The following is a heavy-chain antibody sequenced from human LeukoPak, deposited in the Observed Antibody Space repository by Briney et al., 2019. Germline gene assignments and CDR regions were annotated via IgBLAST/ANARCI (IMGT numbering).Heavy chain of an antibody. J-gene: IGHJ2*01. CDR3: TRDVNLNFFDV. V-gene: IGHV3-74*01. CDR1: GFTFSTYV. Sequence: GGSMRLSCVVSGFTFSTYVMHWVRQAPGKGLMWVSRISHDGTVTSYADSVRGRFTVSRDNAKNTLYLRMNSLGAEDTAVYYCTRDVNLNFFDVWGRGTLVTVSS. D-gene: IGHD3-9*01. CDR2: ISHDGTVT.